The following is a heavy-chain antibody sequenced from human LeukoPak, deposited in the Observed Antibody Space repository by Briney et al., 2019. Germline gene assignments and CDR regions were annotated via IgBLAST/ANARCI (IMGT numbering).Heavy chain of an antibody. V-gene: IGHV1-2*02. CDR2: INPNSGGT. J-gene: IGHJ1*01. D-gene: IGHD4-17*01. Sequence: ASVKVSCKASGYTFTDYYIHWVRQAPGQGLEWMGWINPNSGGTNYAQKFQGRVTMTRDTSISTAYMELSRLRSDDTAVYYCATSMTTVTNQHWGQGTLVTVSS. CDR1: GYTFTDYY. CDR3: ATSMTTVTNQH.